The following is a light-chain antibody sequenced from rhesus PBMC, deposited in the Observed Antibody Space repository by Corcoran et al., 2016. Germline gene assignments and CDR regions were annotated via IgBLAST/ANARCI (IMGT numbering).Light chain of an antibody. CDR2: DAS. CDR1: QSVSDT. CDR3: QQYTKWPQVT. V-gene: IGKV3-42*03. J-gene: IGKJ3*01. Sequence: EIVLTQSPATLSLSPGARATLSCRASQSVSDTLAWYQQKSEEAPRLPIYDASSRATGIPDRFSGSGSGTDFTLTISSLEPEYFAVYYCQQYTKWPQVTFGPGTKLDIK.